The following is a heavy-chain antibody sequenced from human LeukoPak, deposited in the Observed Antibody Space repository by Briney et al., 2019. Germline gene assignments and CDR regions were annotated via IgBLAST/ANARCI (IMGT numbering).Heavy chain of an antibody. D-gene: IGHD3-22*01. J-gene: IGHJ3*02. CDR3: ARWRGRTTLIAVVTDDAFDI. Sequence: SQTLSLTCSVAGGSDSSSSYYWGWIRQPPGKGLEWVGSIYYSGSTHYNPSLKSRAAISVDTPNNQFSLKLSSVTAADTAVYYCARWRGRTTLIAVVTDDAFDIWGQGTMVTVSS. V-gene: IGHV4-39*01. CDR1: GGSDSSSSYY. CDR2: IYYSGST.